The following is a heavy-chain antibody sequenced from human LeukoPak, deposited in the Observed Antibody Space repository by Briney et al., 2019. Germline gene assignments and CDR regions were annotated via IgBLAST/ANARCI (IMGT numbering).Heavy chain of an antibody. J-gene: IGHJ4*02. D-gene: IGHD2-2*02. Sequence: MPSETLSLTCTVSGGSISSYYWSWIRQPAGKGLEWIGRIYTSGSTNYNPSLKSRVTMSVDTSKNQLSLKLSSVTAAVTAVYYCARVDCSSTSCYSYFDYWGQGTLVTVSS. CDR2: IYTSGST. CDR1: GGSISSYY. V-gene: IGHV4-4*07. CDR3: ARVDCSSTSCYSYFDY.